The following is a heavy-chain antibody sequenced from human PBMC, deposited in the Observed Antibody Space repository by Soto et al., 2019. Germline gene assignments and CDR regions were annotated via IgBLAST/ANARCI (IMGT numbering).Heavy chain of an antibody. CDR1: GFTFSSYA. Sequence: GGSLRLSCAASGFTFSSYAMSWVRQAPGKGLEWVSAISGSGGSTYYADSVKGRFTISRDNSKNTLYLQMNSLRAEDTAVYYCAKAHPTGIAAAGTLFYYYYYMDVWGKGTTVTVSS. V-gene: IGHV3-23*01. D-gene: IGHD6-13*01. CDR2: ISGSGGST. J-gene: IGHJ6*03. CDR3: AKAHPTGIAAAGTLFYYYYYMDV.